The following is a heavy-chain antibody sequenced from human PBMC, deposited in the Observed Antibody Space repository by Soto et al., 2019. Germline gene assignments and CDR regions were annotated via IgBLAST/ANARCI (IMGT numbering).Heavy chain of an antibody. Sequence: SVSVSCKASGDTFSSYAISWVRQAPGQGLEWMGGIIPIFGTANYAQTFQGRVTITADESTSTAYMELSSLRSEDTAIYYCAREGVTNYTDYYFDLWGHGALVTVSS. CDR1: GDTFSSYA. J-gene: IGHJ4*01. D-gene: IGHD4-4*01. CDR2: IIPIFGTA. CDR3: AREGVTNYTDYYFDL. V-gene: IGHV1-69*13.